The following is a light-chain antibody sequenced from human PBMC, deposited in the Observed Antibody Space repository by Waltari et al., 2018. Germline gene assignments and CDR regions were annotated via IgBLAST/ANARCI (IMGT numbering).Light chain of an antibody. V-gene: IGLV3-27*01. Sequence: SYELAQPSSVSVSPGQTANITCSGDILAKKYARWLQQKPGQAPVLVIYEDTERPSGIPERYSGSSSGTTVTFSISGAQVEDEADYYCYSSADNIVVFGRGTKLTVL. CDR2: EDT. CDR3: YSSADNIVV. CDR1: ILAKKY. J-gene: IGLJ2*01.